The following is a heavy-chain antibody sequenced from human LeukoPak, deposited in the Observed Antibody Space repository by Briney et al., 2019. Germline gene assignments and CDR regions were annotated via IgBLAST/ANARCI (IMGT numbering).Heavy chain of an antibody. D-gene: IGHD4-17*01. V-gene: IGHV1-8*01. CDR1: GYTFTSYD. Sequence: ASVKVXCKXSGYTFTSYDXXXXXXATGXGLXXXGXXXPXXGXXGYXXXFQXXXXMXXXXSISTAYMELSSLRSEDTAVYYCARPTVTTPSYFGYWGQGTLVTVSS. J-gene: IGHJ4*02. CDR2: XXPXXGXX. CDR3: ARPTVTTPSYFGY.